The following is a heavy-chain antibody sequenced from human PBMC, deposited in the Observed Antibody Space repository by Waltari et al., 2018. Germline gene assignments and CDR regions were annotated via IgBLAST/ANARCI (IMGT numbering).Heavy chain of an antibody. CDR3: ARGVVVAVFSG. D-gene: IGHD2-15*01. CDR1: GGSLSSSSYY. Sequence: QLQLQESGPGLVKPSETLSLTCTVSGGSLSSSSYYWGWIRQPPGKGLEWIGSIYYSGSTYYNPSLKSRVTISVDTSKNQFSLKLSSVTAADTAVYYCARGVVVAVFSGWGQGTLVTVSS. V-gene: IGHV4-39*07. CDR2: IYYSGST. J-gene: IGHJ4*02.